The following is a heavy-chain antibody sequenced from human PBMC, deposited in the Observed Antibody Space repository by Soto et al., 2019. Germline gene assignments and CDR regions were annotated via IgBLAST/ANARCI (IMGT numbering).Heavy chain of an antibody. CDR2: MNPNSGNT. D-gene: IGHD3-16*01. J-gene: IGHJ5*02. CDR1: GYTLTRYY. Sequence: ASVKVSCKASGYTLTRYYMHWVRQTTGQGLEWMGWMNPNSGNTGYAQKFQGRVTMTRNTSISTAYMELSSLRSEDTAVYYCARAIMITFGGSWFDPRGQGTLVTVSS. V-gene: IGHV1-8*02. CDR3: ARAIMITFGGSWFDP.